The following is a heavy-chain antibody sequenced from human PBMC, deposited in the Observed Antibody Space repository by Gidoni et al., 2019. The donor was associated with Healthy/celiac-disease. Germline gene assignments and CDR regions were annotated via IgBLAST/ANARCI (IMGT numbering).Heavy chain of an antibody. J-gene: IGHJ4*02. Sequence: QGQLQQWGAGRLKTSETLCLTCAVYGGSFSGYYWSWIRQPPGKGLEWIGEINHSGSTNYNPSLKSRVTISVDTSKNQFSLKLSSVTAADTAVYYCARGGGVARKTKRAGDYWGQGTLVTVSS. CDR3: ARGGGVARKTKRAGDY. V-gene: IGHV4-34*01. CDR1: GGSFSGYY. CDR2: INHSGST. D-gene: IGHD3-3*01.